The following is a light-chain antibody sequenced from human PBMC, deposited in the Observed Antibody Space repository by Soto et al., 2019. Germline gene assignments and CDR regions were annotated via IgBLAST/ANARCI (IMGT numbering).Light chain of an antibody. J-gene: IGKJ1*01. CDR2: AAS. Sequence: DIQMTQSPSSLSASVGDRVTITCRASQGISNYLAWYQQKPGKVPKLLIYAASTLQSGVPSRFSGSGSGADFTLTISSLQPDDVSTYYCQNYNSGPRTFGQGTKVEIK. CDR3: QNYNSGPRT. CDR1: QGISNY. V-gene: IGKV1-27*01.